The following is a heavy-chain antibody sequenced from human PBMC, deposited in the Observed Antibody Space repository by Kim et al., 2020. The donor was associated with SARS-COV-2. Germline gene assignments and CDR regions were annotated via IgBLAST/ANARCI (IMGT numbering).Heavy chain of an antibody. CDR3: ARKELSGTTDD. Sequence: SETLSLTCTVSGGSISSGGYYWSWIRQHPGKGLEWIGYIYYSGSTYYNPSLKSRVTISVDTTKNQFSLKLSSVTAADTAVYYCARKELSGTTDDWGQGTLVTVSS. CDR1: GGSISSGGYY. CDR2: IYYSGST. J-gene: IGHJ4*02. V-gene: IGHV4-31*03. D-gene: IGHD1-7*01.